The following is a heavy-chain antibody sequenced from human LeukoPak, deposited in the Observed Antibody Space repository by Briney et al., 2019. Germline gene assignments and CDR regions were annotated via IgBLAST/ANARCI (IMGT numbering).Heavy chain of an antibody. CDR2: INPNSGGT. J-gene: IGHJ4*02. D-gene: IGHD5-18*01. CDR1: GYTFTGYY. V-gene: IGHV1-2*02. Sequence: ASVKVSCKASGYTFTGYYMHWVRQAPGQGLEWMGWINPNSGGTNYAQKFQGRVTMTRDTSISTAYMELSRLRSDDAAVYYCARAGPPLTAFDYWGQGTLVTVSS. CDR3: ARAGPPLTAFDY.